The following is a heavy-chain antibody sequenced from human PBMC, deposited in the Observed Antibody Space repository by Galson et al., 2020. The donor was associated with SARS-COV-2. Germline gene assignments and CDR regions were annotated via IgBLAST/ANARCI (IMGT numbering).Heavy chain of an antibody. V-gene: IGHV3-30-3*01. CDR3: ARGAWGDVYFDS. D-gene: IGHD3-10*01. CDR1: GFTFSNYA. Sequence: GESLKISCAASGFTFSNYAMHWVRQAPGKGLEWVAVISHDGSNNYYADSVRGRFTISRDNSKNTLYLQMLSLKAEDTAVYYCARGAWGDVYFDSWGQGTLVTVSS. CDR2: ISHDGSNN. J-gene: IGHJ4*02.